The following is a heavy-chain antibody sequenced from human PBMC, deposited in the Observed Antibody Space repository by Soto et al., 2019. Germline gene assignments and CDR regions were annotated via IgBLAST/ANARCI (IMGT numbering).Heavy chain of an antibody. V-gene: IGHV3-48*02. D-gene: IGHD3-22*01. J-gene: IGHJ6*02. CDR3: AREYYYDSSGPYGMDV. Sequence: PGGSLRLSCAASGFTFSSYSMNWVRQAPGKGPEWVSYISSSSSTIYYADSVKGRFTISRDNAKNSLYLQMNSLRDEDTAVYYCAREYYYDSSGPYGMDVWGQGTTVTVSS. CDR2: ISSSSSTI. CDR1: GFTFSSYS.